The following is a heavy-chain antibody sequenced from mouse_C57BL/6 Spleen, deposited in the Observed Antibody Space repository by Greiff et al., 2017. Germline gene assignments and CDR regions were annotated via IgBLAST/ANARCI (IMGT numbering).Heavy chain of an antibody. Sequence: QVQLQQSGAELVKPGASVKLSCTASGYTFTSYCMHWVKQRPGRGLEWIGRFDPNSGGTKYNEKFKSKATLTVDKPSSTAYVQLSSLTSEDSAVYSCARGSYFEVWGTGTTVTV. V-gene: IGHV1-72*01. CDR2: FDPNSGGT. CDR1: GYTFTSYC. CDR3: ARGSYFEV. J-gene: IGHJ1*03.